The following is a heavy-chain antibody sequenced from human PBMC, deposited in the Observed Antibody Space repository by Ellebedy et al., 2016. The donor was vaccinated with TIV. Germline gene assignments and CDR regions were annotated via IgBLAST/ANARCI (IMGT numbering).Heavy chain of an antibody. CDR3: ARALSRGWYLFDY. CDR2: MFHSGST. V-gene: IGHV4-38-2*02. J-gene: IGHJ4*02. CDR1: GSSISSGYY. D-gene: IGHD6-19*01. Sequence: SETLSPTXNVFGSSISSGYYWGWIRQPPGKGLEWTGSMFHSGSTYYNPSLRSRVTISVDTTKNHWSLRLRSVTAADTAVYFCARALSRGWYLFDYWGQGILVCVSS.